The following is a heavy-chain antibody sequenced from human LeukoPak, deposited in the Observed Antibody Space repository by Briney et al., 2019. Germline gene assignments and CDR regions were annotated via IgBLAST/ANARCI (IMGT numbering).Heavy chain of an antibody. J-gene: IGHJ5*02. CDR2: IYYSGST. V-gene: IGHV4-39*07. CDR3: ARDRGGFDP. Sequence: SETLSLTCTVSGGSISSSSYYWGWIRQPPGKGLEWIGSIYYSGSTYYNPSLKSRVTISVDTSKNQFSLKLSSVTAADTAVYYCARDRGGFDPWGQGTLVTVSS. CDR1: GGSISSSSYY.